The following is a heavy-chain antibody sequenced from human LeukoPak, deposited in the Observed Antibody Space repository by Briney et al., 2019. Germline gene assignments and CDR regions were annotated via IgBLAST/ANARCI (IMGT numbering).Heavy chain of an antibody. V-gene: IGHV1-69*13. CDR3: ARANDYSKGNWFDP. CDR2: IIPIFGTA. D-gene: IGHD4-11*01. Sequence: SVKVSCKASGYTFTGYYMHWVRQAPGQGLEWMGGIIPIFGTANYAQKFQGRVTITADESTSTAYMELSSLRSEDTAVYYCARANDYSKGNWFDPWGQGTLVTVSS. J-gene: IGHJ5*02. CDR1: GYTFTGYY.